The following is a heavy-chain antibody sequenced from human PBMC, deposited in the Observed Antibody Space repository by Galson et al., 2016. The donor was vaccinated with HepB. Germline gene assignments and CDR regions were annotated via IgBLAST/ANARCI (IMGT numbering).Heavy chain of an antibody. CDR3: AREWGGAGRYDS. Sequence: SETLSLTCSVSGDSTSEPHWWIWVRQPPGKGLEWIGQIYPSGRTNYSPSLRSRVTILVDKSKNQFSLNLSSVTAADTAVYYCAREWGGAGRYDSWGPGSLVTVSS. D-gene: IGHD3-16*01. J-gene: IGHJ5*01. CDR2: IYPSGRT. V-gene: IGHV4-4*02. CDR1: GDSTSEPHW.